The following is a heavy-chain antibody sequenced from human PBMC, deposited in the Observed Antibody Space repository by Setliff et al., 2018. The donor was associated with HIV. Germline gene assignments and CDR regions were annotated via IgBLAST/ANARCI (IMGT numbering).Heavy chain of an antibody. CDR3: AKVFVFGIDAFDI. CDR1: GFTFSNFA. J-gene: IGHJ3*02. V-gene: IGHV3-23*01. Sequence: GGSLRLSCTASGFTFSNFAITWVRQAPGKGLEWVSAIGGSGFGTYYADSVKGRFTISRDNSKNTLYLQMSSLRDEDTAVYYCAKVFVFGIDAFDIWGQGTMVTVSS. CDR2: IGGSGFGT. D-gene: IGHD3-10*02.